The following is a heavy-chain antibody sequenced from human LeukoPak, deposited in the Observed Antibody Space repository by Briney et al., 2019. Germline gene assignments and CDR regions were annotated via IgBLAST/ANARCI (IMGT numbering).Heavy chain of an antibody. Sequence: SETLSLTCTVSGRSVSSCYWSWIRQPPGKGLEWVGYIKSSGRSNYNTSLKSRITISMYTYKNQYSLILNSMTDADTAVYYCARDGTVATNWFDPWGQGTLVTVSS. D-gene: IGHD5-12*01. CDR1: GRSVSSCY. CDR2: IKSSGRS. CDR3: ARDGTVATNWFDP. V-gene: IGHV4-59*02. J-gene: IGHJ5*02.